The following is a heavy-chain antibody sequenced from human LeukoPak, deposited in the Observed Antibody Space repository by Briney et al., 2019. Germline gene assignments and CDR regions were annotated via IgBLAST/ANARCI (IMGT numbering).Heavy chain of an antibody. V-gene: IGHV1-3*01. CDR1: GYIFTNYA. CDR3: SRDRWHCPVNCDSVYYYSLDV. D-gene: IGHD1-20*01. CDR2: FNPGNGDT. Sequence: ASVKVSCKASGYIFTNYAVQWVRQAPGQRLEWLGWFNPGNGDTRYQGRVTITSDTSATTAYMELNSLTAEDTAVYYCSRDRWHCPVNCDSVYYYSLDVWGQGTTVTVSS. J-gene: IGHJ6*02.